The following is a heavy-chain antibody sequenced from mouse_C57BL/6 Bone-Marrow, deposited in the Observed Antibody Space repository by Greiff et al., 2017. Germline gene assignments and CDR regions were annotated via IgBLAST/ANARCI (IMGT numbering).Heavy chain of an antibody. CDR3: ARGGNYPLAY. V-gene: IGHV1-82*01. Sequence: QVQLQQSGPELVKPGASVKISCKASGYAFSSSWMNWVKQRPGKGLEWIGRIYPGDGDTNYNGKFKGKATLTADKSSSTAYMQLSSLTSEDSAVYFCARGGNYPLAYWGQGTLVTVSA. D-gene: IGHD2-1*01. CDR2: IYPGDGDT. J-gene: IGHJ3*01. CDR1: GYAFSSSW.